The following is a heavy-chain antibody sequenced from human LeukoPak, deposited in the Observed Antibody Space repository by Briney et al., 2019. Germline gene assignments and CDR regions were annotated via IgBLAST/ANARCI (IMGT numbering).Heavy chain of an antibody. CDR2: IYTSGST. CDR3: ARAGGGSSNIRCDY. V-gene: IGHV4-61*02. D-gene: IGHD2-15*01. Sequence: SQTLSLTCTVSGGSFSSGSNYWSWIGQGAGQGLEWIGRIYTSGSTNYNPSLKSRVTISVDTSKNQFSLKLSSVTAADTAVYYCARAGGGSSNIRCDYWGQGTLVTVSS. CDR1: GGSFSSGSNY. J-gene: IGHJ4*02.